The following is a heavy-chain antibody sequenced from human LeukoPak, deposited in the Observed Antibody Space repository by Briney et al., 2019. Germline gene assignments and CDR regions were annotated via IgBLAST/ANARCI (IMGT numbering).Heavy chain of an antibody. Sequence: GWAVRLSCAGSGFTFISYAMSWVRQATGKGLEGVSAISGSGGSTYYADCVKGRFTISIHNSKNTLYLQMNSLRAEDTAVYYRGRDWVYRGGDDYWGQGTLVTVSS. D-gene: IGHD2-21*02. J-gene: IGHJ4*02. CDR1: GFTFISYA. V-gene: IGHV3-23*01. CDR3: GRDWVYRGGDDY. CDR2: ISGSGGST.